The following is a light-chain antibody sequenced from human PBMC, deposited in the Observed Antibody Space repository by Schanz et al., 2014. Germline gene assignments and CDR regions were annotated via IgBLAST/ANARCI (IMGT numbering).Light chain of an antibody. V-gene: IGKV3D-20*02. J-gene: IGKJ4*01. CDR3: QQRSNWLT. Sequence: EIVLTQSPGTLSLSPGEGATLSCRASQSVSSSYLAWYQQKPGQAPRLLIYDASSRATGVPDRFSGSGSGTGFILTISRMEPEDFAVYYCQQRSNWLTFGGGTKVEIK. CDR1: QSVSSSY. CDR2: DAS.